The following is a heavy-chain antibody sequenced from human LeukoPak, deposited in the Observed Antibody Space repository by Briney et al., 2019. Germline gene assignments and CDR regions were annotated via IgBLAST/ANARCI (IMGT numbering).Heavy chain of an antibody. CDR1: GFTFDDYG. Sequence: RSGGSLRLSCAASGFTFDDYGMSWVRQAPGKGLQWVSDINWNGGSTAYADSVKGRFTVSRDNAKNSLYLQMNSLRPDDTAFYYCAKATGDWYFDLWGRGTLVTVSS. D-gene: IGHD7-27*01. CDR2: INWNGGST. V-gene: IGHV3-20*04. J-gene: IGHJ2*01. CDR3: AKATGDWYFDL.